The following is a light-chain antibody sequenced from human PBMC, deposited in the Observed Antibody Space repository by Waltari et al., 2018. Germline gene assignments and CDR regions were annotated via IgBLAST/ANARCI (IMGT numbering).Light chain of an antibody. CDR3: CSYAGTSYV. J-gene: IGLJ1*01. Sequence: QSALTQPASVSGSPGQSITISCTGPSSDVGNYNLVSWYQQHPDKAPKLMIYGVSKRPSGVSNLFAGSKSGNTASLTISGLQAEDEADYYCCSYAGTSYVFGTGTKVTVL. V-gene: IGLV2-23*02. CDR1: SSDVGNYNL. CDR2: GVS.